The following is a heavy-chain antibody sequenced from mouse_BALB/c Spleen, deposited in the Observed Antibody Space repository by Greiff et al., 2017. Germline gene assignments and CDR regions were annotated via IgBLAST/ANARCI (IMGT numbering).Heavy chain of an antibody. CDR1: GFTFTDYY. CDR2: IRNKANGYTT. CDR3: ARDMRDYVFAY. D-gene: IGHD2-4*01. Sequence: EVMLVESGGGLVQPGGSLRLSCATSGFTFTDYYMSWVRQPPGKALEWLGFIRNKANGYTTEYSASVKGRFTISRDNSQSILYLQMNTLRAEDSATYYCARDMRDYVFAYWGQGTLVTVSA. V-gene: IGHV7-3*02. J-gene: IGHJ3*01.